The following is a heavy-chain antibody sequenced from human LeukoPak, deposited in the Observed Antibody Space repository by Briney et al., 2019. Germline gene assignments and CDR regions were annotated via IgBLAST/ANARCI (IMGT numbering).Heavy chain of an antibody. CDR1: GGSFSGYY. J-gene: IGHJ4*02. D-gene: IGHD4-11*01. Sequence: SETLSLTCAVYGGSFSGYYWSWIRQPPGKGLEWIGEINHSGSTNYNPSLKSRVTISVDTSKNQFSLKLSSVTAADTAVYYCARLQGGIFDYWGQGTLVTVSS. CDR2: INHSGST. V-gene: IGHV4-34*01. CDR3: ARLQGGIFDY.